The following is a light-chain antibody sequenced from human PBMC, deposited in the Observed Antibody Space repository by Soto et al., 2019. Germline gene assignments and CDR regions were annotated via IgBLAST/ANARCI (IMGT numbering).Light chain of an antibody. CDR3: SSYTSDRGV. Sequence: QSALTQPASVSGSPGQSITISCTGTNSDVGGYNFVSWYQQHPGKAPKLMIFEVSNRPSGVSGRFSGSKSGNTASLTISWLQAEDEADYYCSSYTSDRGVFGTGTKLTVL. J-gene: IGLJ1*01. V-gene: IGLV2-14*01. CDR2: EVS. CDR1: NSDVGGYNF.